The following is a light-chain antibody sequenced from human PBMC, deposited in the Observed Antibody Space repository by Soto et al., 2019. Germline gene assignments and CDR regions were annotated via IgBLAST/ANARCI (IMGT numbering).Light chain of an antibody. J-gene: IGLJ3*02. Sequence: QSVLTQPASVSGSPGQSITISCTRTSSDVGGYNYVSWYQQHPGKAPKLMIYEVSNRPSGVSNRFSASKSGNTASLTISGLQAEDEADYYCSSYTISGTLVFGGGTQLTVL. CDR2: EVS. CDR1: SSDVGGYNY. CDR3: SSYTISGTLV. V-gene: IGLV2-14*01.